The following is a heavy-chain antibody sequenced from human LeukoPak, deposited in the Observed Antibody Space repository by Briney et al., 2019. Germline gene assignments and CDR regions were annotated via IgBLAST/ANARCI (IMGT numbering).Heavy chain of an antibody. V-gene: IGHV3-48*01. CDR2: ISSAANTI. Sequence: PGGSLRLSCAASGFTFSSHGMNWVRQAPGKGLEWVSDISSAANTIHYADSVKGRFTISRDNSKNTLYLQMNSLRAEDTAVYYCASDLLDAFDIWGQGTMVTVSS. J-gene: IGHJ3*02. CDR3: ASDLLDAFDI. CDR1: GFTFSSHG.